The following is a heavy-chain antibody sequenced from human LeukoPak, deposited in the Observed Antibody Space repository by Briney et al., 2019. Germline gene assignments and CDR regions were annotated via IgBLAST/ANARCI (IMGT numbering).Heavy chain of an antibody. CDR1: GLTFSNLK. J-gene: IGHJ4*02. D-gene: IGHD6-19*01. CDR2: ISAGGRTT. Sequence: GGSLRLSCAVSGLTFSNLKMNWVRQAPGKGLEWVSYISAGGRTTFYADSVTGRFTISRDNAKNSLYLQMSSLRVEDTAVYYCARDQWWQLIAVAVTSYFDCWGQGTLVTVSS. CDR3: ARDQWWQLIAVAVTSYFDC. V-gene: IGHV3-48*03.